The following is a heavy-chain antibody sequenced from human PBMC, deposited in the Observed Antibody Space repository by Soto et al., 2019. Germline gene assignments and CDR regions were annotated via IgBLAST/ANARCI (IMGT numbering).Heavy chain of an antibody. CDR2: IYTTGTT. Sequence: SETLSLTCTVSGDSMSTGGYYWTWIRQHPGKGLEWIGHIYTTGTTYYSPSLKSRVTMSIDKSSNRFSLNLSSVTAADTAVYYCSRGRGSTPLRDWGPGALVTVSS. CDR1: GDSMSTGGYY. CDR3: SRGRGSTPLRD. D-gene: IGHD6-13*01. V-gene: IGHV4-31*02. J-gene: IGHJ4*02.